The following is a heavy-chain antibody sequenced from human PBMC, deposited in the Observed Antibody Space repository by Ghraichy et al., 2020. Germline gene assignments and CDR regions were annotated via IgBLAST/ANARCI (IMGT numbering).Heavy chain of an antibody. CDR3: ARNPYSSGRFDP. V-gene: IGHV1-8*01. D-gene: IGHD1-26*01. CDR2: MTPESGDT. Sequence: ASVKVSCKASGYTFNTYDINWVRQATGQGLEWIGWMTPESGDTGYAQKFQGRVTMTRDISMRTAYMELSSLRSDDTAVYYCARNPYSSGRFDPWGQGTLVTVSS. J-gene: IGHJ5*02. CDR1: GYTFNTYD.